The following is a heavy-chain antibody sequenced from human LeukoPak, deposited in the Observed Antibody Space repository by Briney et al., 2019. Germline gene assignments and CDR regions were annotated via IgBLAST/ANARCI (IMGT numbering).Heavy chain of an antibody. Sequence: GGSLRLSCAASGFTFSSYAMHWVRQAPGKGLEWVAVISYDGSNKYYADSVKGRFTISRDNSKNTLYLQMNSLRAEDTAVYYCARGYYGNGGFDYWGQGTLVTVSS. CDR3: ARGYYGNGGFDY. V-gene: IGHV3-30-3*01. CDR1: GFTFSSYA. D-gene: IGHD4-11*01. CDR2: ISYDGSNK. J-gene: IGHJ4*02.